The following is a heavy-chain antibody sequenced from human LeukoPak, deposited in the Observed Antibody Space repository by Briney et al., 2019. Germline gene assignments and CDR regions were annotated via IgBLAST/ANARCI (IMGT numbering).Heavy chain of an antibody. CDR2: IYYSGST. CDR1: GGSISSGSYY. V-gene: IGHV4-39*01. D-gene: IGHD4-11*01. CDR3: ARFTPSSDYQFAFDY. J-gene: IGHJ4*02. Sequence: SETLSLTCTVSGGSISSGSYYWGWIRQPPGKGLEWIGSIYYSGSTYYNPSLKSRVTISVDTSKNQFSLKLASVTAADTAVYYCARFTPSSDYQFAFDYWGQGTLVTVSS.